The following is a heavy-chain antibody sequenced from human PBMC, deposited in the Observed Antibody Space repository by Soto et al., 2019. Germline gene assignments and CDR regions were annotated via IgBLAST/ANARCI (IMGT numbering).Heavy chain of an antibody. Sequence: GESLKISGKGSGYSFTSYWIGCVRQMPGKGLEWMGIIYPGDSDTRYSPSFQGQVTISADKSISTAYLQWSSLKASDTAMYYCARHRRSSSWKQNYFDYWGQGTLVTVSS. CDR3: ARHRRSSSWKQNYFDY. V-gene: IGHV5-51*01. D-gene: IGHD6-13*01. CDR2: IYPGDSDT. J-gene: IGHJ4*02. CDR1: GYSFTSYW.